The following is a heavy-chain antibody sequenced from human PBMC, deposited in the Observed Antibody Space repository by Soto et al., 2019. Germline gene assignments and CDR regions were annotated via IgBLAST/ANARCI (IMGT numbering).Heavy chain of an antibody. V-gene: IGHV1-3*01. CDR3: ASPPPPLWYLEL. CDR1: GYTFTSYA. Sequence: ASVKVSCKASGYTFTSYAMHWVRQAPGQRLEWMGWINAGNGNTKYYADSVKGRFTISRDNSKNTLYLQMNSLRAEDTAVYYCASPPPPLWYLELWGRGNL. J-gene: IGHJ2*01. CDR2: INAGNGNT.